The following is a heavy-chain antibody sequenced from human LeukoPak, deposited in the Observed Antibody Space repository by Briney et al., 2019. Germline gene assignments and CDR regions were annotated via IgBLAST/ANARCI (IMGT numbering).Heavy chain of an antibody. CDR1: GFTFSGYW. J-gene: IGHJ3*01. D-gene: IGHD5-12*01. Sequence: GGSLRLSCTGSGFTFSGYWMHWVRQAPGKGLVWVSRINSDGSDMSYADSVKGRFTISRDNAKNTVYLQMNSLRAEDTAVYYCARGGYSGFDVWGQGTVVTVSS. CDR2: INSDGSDM. CDR3: ARGGYSGFDV. V-gene: IGHV3-74*01.